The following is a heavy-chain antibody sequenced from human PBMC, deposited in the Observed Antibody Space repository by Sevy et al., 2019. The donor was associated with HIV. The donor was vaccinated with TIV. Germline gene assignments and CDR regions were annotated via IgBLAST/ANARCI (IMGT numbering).Heavy chain of an antibody. V-gene: IGHV3-23*01. J-gene: IGHJ4*02. CDR3: GKGLLAEK. CDR1: GFTFSNYA. CDR2: IAASGGAR. Sequence: GGSLRLSCAASGFTFSNYAMIWVRQAPGKGLEWVSTIAASGGARQYADSVKGRFSISRDNSENTVNLQMNSLRVEDTGVYYCGKGLLAEKWGQGTLVTVSS.